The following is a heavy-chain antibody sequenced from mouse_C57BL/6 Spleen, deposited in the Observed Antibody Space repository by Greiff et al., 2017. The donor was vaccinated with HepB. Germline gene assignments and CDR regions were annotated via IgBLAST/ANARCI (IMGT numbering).Heavy chain of an antibody. D-gene: IGHD2-3*01. CDR2: IYPGDGDT. CDR1: GYAFSSYW. Sequence: QVQLKESGAELVKPGASVKISCKASGYAFSSYWMNWVKQRPGKGLEWIGQIYPGDGDTNYNGKFKGKATLTADKSSSTAYMQLSSLTSEDSAVYFCARSDRDGYYPRYFDVWGTGTTVTVSS. J-gene: IGHJ1*03. V-gene: IGHV1-80*01. CDR3: ARSDRDGYYPRYFDV.